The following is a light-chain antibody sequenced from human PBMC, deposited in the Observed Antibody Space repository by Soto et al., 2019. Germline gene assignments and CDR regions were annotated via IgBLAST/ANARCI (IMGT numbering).Light chain of an antibody. Sequence: EIVMTQSPGHLSVSPGERATLSCRAGQGVTSNFAWYQQKSGQSPRLLIYDVSIRATGVPARFSGTGSETDFTLTISGLQSEDSAVYVCQQYNNWPFSFGQGTRLEIK. CDR3: QQYNNWPFS. V-gene: IGKV3-15*01. J-gene: IGKJ5*01. CDR2: DVS. CDR1: QGVTSN.